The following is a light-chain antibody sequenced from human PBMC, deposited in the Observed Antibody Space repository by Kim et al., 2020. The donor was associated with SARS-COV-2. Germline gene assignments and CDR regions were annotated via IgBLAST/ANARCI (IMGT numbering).Light chain of an antibody. Sequence: SYELTQPPSVSVSPGQTASIICSGDKLGDKYASWYQQKPGQSPVVVIYQGKNRPSGIPERFSGSSSGNTSTLTISETQAMDEADYYCQAWDSNTVVFGGGTSLTVL. CDR3: QAWDSNTVV. V-gene: IGLV3-1*01. J-gene: IGLJ2*01. CDR2: QGK. CDR1: KLGDKY.